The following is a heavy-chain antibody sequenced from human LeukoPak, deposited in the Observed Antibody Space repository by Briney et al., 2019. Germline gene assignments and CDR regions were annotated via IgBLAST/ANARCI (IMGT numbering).Heavy chain of an antibody. Sequence: GGSLRLSCAASGFTFSSYTMHWVRQAPGKGLEWVAVISYDGINKYYADSVKGRFTITRDNAENSLYLQMNSLRAEDTAVYYCARDLPTGTYRAYFDNWGQGTLVTVSS. V-gene: IGHV3-30-3*01. CDR3: ARDLPTGTYRAYFDN. J-gene: IGHJ4*02. CDR1: GFTFSSYT. CDR2: ISYDGINK. D-gene: IGHD1-26*01.